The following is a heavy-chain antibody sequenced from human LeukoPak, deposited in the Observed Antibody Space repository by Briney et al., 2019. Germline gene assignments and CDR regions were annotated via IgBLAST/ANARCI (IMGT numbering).Heavy chain of an antibody. CDR3: AARRDYYDSSGYLPLDY. V-gene: IGHV1-46*03. CDR2: INPSGGST. Sequence: ASVKVSCKASGYTFTSYYMHWVRQAPGQGLEWMRIINPSGGSTSYAQKFQGRVTMTRDTSTSTVYMELSSLRSEDTAVYYCAARRDYYDSSGYLPLDYWGQGTLVTVSS. D-gene: IGHD3-22*01. CDR1: GYTFTSYY. J-gene: IGHJ4*02.